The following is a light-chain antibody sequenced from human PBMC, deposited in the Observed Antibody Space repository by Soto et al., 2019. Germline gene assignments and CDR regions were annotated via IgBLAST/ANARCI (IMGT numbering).Light chain of an antibody. CDR3: MQALQTPVT. CDR2: LGS. CDR1: QSLLHSNGYNY. J-gene: IGKJ5*01. Sequence: DIVMTHSPLSLPVTPGEPASISCRSSQSLLHSNGYNYLDWYLQKPGQSPQLLSYLGSNRASGVPDRFSGSGAGTDFTLKISRVEAEDVGVYYCMQALQTPVTFVQGTRLEIK. V-gene: IGKV2-28*01.